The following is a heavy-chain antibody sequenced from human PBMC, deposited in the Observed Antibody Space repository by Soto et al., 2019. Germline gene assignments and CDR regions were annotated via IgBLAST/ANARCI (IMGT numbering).Heavy chain of an antibody. V-gene: IGHV2-5*02. CDR1: GFSVTTSGAG. CDR3: AHFYDRSGYYYVYFDY. J-gene: IGHJ4*02. Sequence: QITLKESGPTLVKPTQALTLTCTLSGFSVTTSGAGVGWIRQPPGKALEWLATIYWDDDKRYSPSLKSRLSITKDTPKNQVVLTMTNMDPVDTATYYCAHFYDRSGYYYVYFDYWGQGTLVTVSS. D-gene: IGHD3-22*01. CDR2: IYWDDDK.